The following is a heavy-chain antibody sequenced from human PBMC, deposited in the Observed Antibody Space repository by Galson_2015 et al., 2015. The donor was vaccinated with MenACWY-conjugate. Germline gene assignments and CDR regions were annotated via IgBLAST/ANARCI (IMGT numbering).Heavy chain of an antibody. V-gene: IGHV5-51*03. CDR1: GYSFTSYW. D-gene: IGHD5-18*01. CDR2: VYPGDSET. CDR3: ARGGFTYGDAFDI. J-gene: IGHJ3*02. Sequence: QSGAEVTKPGESLTTSCTGSGYSFTSYWIGWVRQMPGKGLEWMGIVYPGDSETRYSPSFQGQVTISADKSISTAYLQWSSLKASDTAMYYCARGGFTYGDAFDIWGQGTMVTVSS.